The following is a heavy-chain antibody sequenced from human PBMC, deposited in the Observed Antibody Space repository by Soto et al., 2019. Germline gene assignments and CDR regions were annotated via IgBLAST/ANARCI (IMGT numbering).Heavy chain of an antibody. CDR1: GYIFVNYG. CDR3: VMVDNYVTPTPQDV. CDR2: ISPYTGNT. Sequence: QVQLVQSGVEVKKPGASVKVSCKASGYIFVNYGIAWVRQAPGQGLEWMGWISPYTGNTHSASKVQCRLTMTTDTTTSTAYMDLGSLTSDDTAVYYCVMVDNYVTPTPQDVWGQGTTVTVSS. D-gene: IGHD3-16*01. V-gene: IGHV1-18*01. J-gene: IGHJ6*02.